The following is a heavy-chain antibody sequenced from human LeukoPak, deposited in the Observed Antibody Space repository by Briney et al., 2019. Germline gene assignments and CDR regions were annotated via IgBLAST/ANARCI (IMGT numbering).Heavy chain of an antibody. D-gene: IGHD6-25*01. CDR1: GFTFSSYS. CDR2: ISSSSTI. Sequence: GGSLRLSCAASGFTFSSYSMNWVRQAPGKGLEWVSYISSSSTIYYADSVKGRFTISRDNAKNSLYLQMNSLRAEDTAVYYCASWDIDRGQRQDYWGQGTLVTVSS. J-gene: IGHJ4*02. V-gene: IGHV3-48*04. CDR3: ASWDIDRGQRQDY.